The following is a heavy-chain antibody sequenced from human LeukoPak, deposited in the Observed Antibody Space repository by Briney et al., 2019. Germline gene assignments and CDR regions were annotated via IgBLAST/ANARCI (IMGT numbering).Heavy chain of an antibody. CDR3: ARHAYFYDSPFDY. CDR2: IYYSGST. Sequence: SETLSLTCVVSGGSISSTSYYWGWIRQPPGKGLEWIGSIYYSGSTYYSPSLKSRVTISVDTSKNQFSLKLSSVTAADTAVYYCARHAYFYDSPFDYWGQGTLVTVSS. J-gene: IGHJ4*02. V-gene: IGHV4-39*01. CDR1: GGSISSTSYY. D-gene: IGHD3-22*01.